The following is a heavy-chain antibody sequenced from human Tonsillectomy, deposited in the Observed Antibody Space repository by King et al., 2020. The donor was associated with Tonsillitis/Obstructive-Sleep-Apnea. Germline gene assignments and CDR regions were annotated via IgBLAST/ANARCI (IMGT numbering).Heavy chain of an antibody. Sequence: QLVQSGAEVKKPGSSVKVSCKASGDTFSTYAISWVRQAPGQGLEWMGGIIPIFGTANYAQKFQGRVTITADKSTSTAYMELSSLRSEHTAVFYCARSHPPSYYDFWSGYFLDYWGQGTLVTVSS. J-gene: IGHJ4*02. V-gene: IGHV1-69*14. D-gene: IGHD3-3*01. CDR2: IIPIFGTA. CDR1: GDTFSTYA. CDR3: ARSHPPSYYDFWSGYFLDY.